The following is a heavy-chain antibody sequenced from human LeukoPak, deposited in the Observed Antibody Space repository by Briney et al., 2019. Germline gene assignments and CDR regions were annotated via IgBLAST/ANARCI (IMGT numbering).Heavy chain of an antibody. CDR1: GFTFSSYS. D-gene: IGHD3-3*01. Sequence: GGSLRLSCAASGFTFSSYSMNWVRQAPGKGLEWVSSISSSSSYIYYVDSVKGRFTISRDNAKNSLYLQMNSLRAEDTAVYYCARPRPNYDFWSGYSSLIDYWGQGTLVTVSS. CDR3: ARPRPNYDFWSGYSSLIDY. J-gene: IGHJ4*02. V-gene: IGHV3-21*01. CDR2: ISSSSSYI.